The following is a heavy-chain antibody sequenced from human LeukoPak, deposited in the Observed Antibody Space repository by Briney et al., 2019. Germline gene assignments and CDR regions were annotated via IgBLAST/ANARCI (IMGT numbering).Heavy chain of an antibody. CDR1: GFSFSTYV. D-gene: IGHD3-9*01. V-gene: IGHV3-23*01. Sequence: GGSPRLSCAGSGFSFSTYVLSWVRQAPGKGLEWVSSLSHSGGSAYYTDSVKGRFTISRDNSKNTLYLHMNSLRVGDTAVYFCAKLGFLTGSFDSWGQGTLVSVSS. CDR2: LSHSGGSA. CDR3: AKLGFLTGSFDS. J-gene: IGHJ4*02.